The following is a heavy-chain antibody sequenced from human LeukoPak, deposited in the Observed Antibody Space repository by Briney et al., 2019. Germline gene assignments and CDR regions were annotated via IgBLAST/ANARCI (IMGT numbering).Heavy chain of an antibody. Sequence: GGSLRLSCAASGFTFSNYGMSWVRQALGKGLEWVSVIRGSGGGTYYADSVKGRFTISRDNSKNTVYLQMNSLRAEDTAVYHCVKARMPHCGTDCLESWGQGTLVTVSS. CDR3: VKARMPHCGTDCLES. CDR2: IRGSGGGT. J-gene: IGHJ4*02. CDR1: GFTFSNYG. V-gene: IGHV3-23*01. D-gene: IGHD2-21*02.